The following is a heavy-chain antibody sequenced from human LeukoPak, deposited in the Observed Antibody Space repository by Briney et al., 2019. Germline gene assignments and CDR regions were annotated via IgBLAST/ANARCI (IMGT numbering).Heavy chain of an antibody. CDR3: AGHNYDVLTGYHFEY. CDR1: GASVTSYY. V-gene: IGHV4-59*08. D-gene: IGHD3-9*01. Sequence: SETLSLTCTVSGASVTSYYWSRIRQPPGKRLQWIGYISDSGSTNYNPSLKSRVTISRDTSKNQFSLKLTSVTAADTALYYCAGHNYDVLTGYHFEYWGQATLVTVSS. CDR2: ISDSGST. J-gene: IGHJ4*02.